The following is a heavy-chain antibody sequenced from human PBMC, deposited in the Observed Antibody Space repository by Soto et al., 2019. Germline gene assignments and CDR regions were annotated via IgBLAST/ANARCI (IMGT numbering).Heavy chain of an antibody. CDR1: GYTFSNFG. D-gene: IGHD1-26*01. J-gene: IGHJ4*02. CDR3: ARARMYSGAYHDY. CDR2: ITPYNGNA. V-gene: IGHV1-18*04. Sequence: ASVKVSCKASGYTFSNFGINWVRQAPGQGLEWMGWITPYNGNANYAQKHQDRLTVTTDTSMNTAYLELRSLRSDDTAVYFCARARMYSGAYHDYWGQGTLVTVSS.